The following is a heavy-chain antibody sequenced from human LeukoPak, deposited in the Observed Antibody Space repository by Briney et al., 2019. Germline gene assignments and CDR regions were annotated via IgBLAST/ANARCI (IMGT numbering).Heavy chain of an antibody. CDR2: ISTSSSYI. V-gene: IGHV3-21*04. CDR3: AKNGDRGAYCTGGTCYPYFYYYMDV. D-gene: IGHD2-15*01. Sequence: GGSLRLSCAASGFTFSSNNMNWVRQAPGKGLEWVSSISTSSSYIYYADSVKGRFTISRDNAKNSLCLQMNSLRAEDTAIYYCAKNGDRGAYCTGGTCYPYFYYYMDVWGKGTTVTI. J-gene: IGHJ6*03. CDR1: GFTFSSNN.